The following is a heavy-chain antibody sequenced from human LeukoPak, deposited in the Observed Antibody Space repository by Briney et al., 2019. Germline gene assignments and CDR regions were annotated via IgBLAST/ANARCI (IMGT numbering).Heavy chain of an antibody. V-gene: IGHV3-23*01. J-gene: IGHJ1*01. CDR1: GFNFSNYA. Sequence: GGSLRLSCAASGFNFSNYAMSWVRQAPGKGLEWVSAISGSGGSTYYADSVKGRFTIFRDNPKNTLYLQMNSLRAEDTAVYYCPKRVRRSWGEYFQHWARAPWSPSPQ. CDR3: PKRVRRSWGEYFQH. CDR2: ISGSGGST. D-gene: IGHD6-13*01.